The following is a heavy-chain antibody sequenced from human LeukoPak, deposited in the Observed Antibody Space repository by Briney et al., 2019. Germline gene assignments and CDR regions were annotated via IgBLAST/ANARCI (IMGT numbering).Heavy chain of an antibody. Sequence: PSETLSLTCTVSGGSINTYSWNLIRQPPGKGLEWIGYIYYSGSTTYNPSLKSRVTISVDTSKNQFSLKLSSVTAADTAVYYCARGGGVYVQDYWGQGTLVTVSS. CDR1: GGSINTYS. J-gene: IGHJ4*02. D-gene: IGHD5/OR15-5a*01. V-gene: IGHV4-59*01. CDR3: ARGGGVYVQDY. CDR2: IYYSGST.